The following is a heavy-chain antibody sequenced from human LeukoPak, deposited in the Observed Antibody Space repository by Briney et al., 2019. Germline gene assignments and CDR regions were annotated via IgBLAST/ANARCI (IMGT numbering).Heavy chain of an antibody. J-gene: IGHJ3*01. D-gene: IGHD2-2*02. CDR1: GGSISSGSYY. CDR3: ARDAGYCSSTSCYTP. CDR2: IYTSGST. V-gene: IGHV4-61*02. Sequence: SETLSLTCTVSGGSISSGSYYWSWTRQPAGKGLEWIGRIYTSGSTNYNPSLKSRVTISVDTSKNQFSLKLSSVTAADTAVYYCARDAGYCSSTSCYTPWGQGTMVTVSS.